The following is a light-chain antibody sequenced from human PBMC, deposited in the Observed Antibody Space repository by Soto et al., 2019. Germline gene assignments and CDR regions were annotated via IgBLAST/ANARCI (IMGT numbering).Light chain of an antibody. CDR2: DAS. CDR3: KQYNIYSTP. J-gene: IGKJ4*01. Sequence: DIQMTQSPSTLSASVGDRVTITCRASQSISSWLAWYQQKPGKAPKLLIYDASSLESGVPSRFSGSGSGTEFTFPSTSLQPDDFETNSCKQYNIYSTPFGGGPRWRSN. CDR1: QSISSW. V-gene: IGKV1-5*01.